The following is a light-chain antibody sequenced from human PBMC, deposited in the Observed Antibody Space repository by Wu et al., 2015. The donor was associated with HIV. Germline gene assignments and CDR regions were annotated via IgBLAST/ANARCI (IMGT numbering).Light chain of an antibody. CDR1: QAIGNY. J-gene: IGKJ1*01. CDR2: AAS. V-gene: IGKV1-27*01. Sequence: DIQMTQSPSSLSASVGDRVTITCRASQAIGNYLAWYQVKPDKVPEPLIFAASTLQAGVPSRFSGSGSGTYFTLTISNLQPEDVATYYCQKCDGTPWTFGPGTKVEI. CDR3: QKCDGTPWT.